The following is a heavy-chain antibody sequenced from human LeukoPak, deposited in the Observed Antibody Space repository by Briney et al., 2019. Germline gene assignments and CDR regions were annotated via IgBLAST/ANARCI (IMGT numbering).Heavy chain of an antibody. Sequence: PGGSLRLSCAASGFSFSTSGIHWVRQAPGKGLDWVTFIQFDGSNKYYAESVKGRFTISRDNSKNMVYLQMNSLRVEDTAVYYCARAGSGHYYYYMDVWGKGTTVTVSS. D-gene: IGHD2-15*01. CDR3: ARAGSGHYYYYMDV. V-gene: IGHV3-30*02. J-gene: IGHJ6*03. CDR2: IQFDGSNK. CDR1: GFSFSTSG.